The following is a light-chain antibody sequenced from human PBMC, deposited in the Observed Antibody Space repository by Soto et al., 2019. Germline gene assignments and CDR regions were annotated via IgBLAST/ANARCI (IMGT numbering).Light chain of an antibody. J-gene: IGLJ1*01. Sequence: APGQTARITCGGNNIESKSVHWYQQRPGQAPVLVIYVDSDRPSGIPDRFSASTSGNTAALTISRVEAGDEADYYCQVWDTISDHYVFGSGTK. V-gene: IGLV3-21*02. CDR3: QVWDTISDHYV. CDR2: VDS. CDR1: NIESKS.